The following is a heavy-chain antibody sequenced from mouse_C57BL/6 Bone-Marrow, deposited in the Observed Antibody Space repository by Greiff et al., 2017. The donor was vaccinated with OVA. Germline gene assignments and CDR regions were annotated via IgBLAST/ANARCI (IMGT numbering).Heavy chain of an antibody. CDR2: IYPEYGDT. CDR1: GFNIKDDY. Sequence: VHVKQSGAELVRPGASVKLSCTASGFNIKDDYMHWVKERPEKGLEWIGWIYPEYGDTEYASKFQGKATITADTYTKTVYLHLSSLTSEDTAVDYYTTYRYWGQGTTLTVSS. V-gene: IGHV14-4*01. CDR3: TTYRY. J-gene: IGHJ2*01.